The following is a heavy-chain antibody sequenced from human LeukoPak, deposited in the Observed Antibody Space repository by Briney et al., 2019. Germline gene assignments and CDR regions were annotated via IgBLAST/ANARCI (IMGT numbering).Heavy chain of an antibody. CDR1: GFTFSSYA. J-gene: IGHJ4*02. D-gene: IGHD3-22*01. V-gene: IGHV3-23*01. Sequence: GGSLRLSCAASGFTFSSYAMSWVRQAPGKGLEWVSAISGSGGSTYYADSVKGRFTISRDNSKNTLYLQMNSLRAEDTAVYYCAKDLLGIITMIVAAGGIFDYRGQGTLVTVSS. CDR3: AKDLLGIITMIVAAGGIFDY. CDR2: ISGSGGST.